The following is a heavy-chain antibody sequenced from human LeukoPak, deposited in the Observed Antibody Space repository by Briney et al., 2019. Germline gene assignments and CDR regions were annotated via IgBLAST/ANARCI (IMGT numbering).Heavy chain of an antibody. J-gene: IGHJ1*01. V-gene: IGHV3-7*01. CDR3: ATYSSLNRREFQY. D-gene: IGHD3-22*01. CDR2: IKQDGSAK. Sequence: GGSLRLSCAASGFTFSNYWMSWVRLAPGKGLEWVANIKQDGSAKFYVESVKGRFTISRDNAKKSLYLQMNSLRAEDTAVYYCATYSSLNRREFQYWGQGTLLTVSS. CDR1: GFTFSNYW.